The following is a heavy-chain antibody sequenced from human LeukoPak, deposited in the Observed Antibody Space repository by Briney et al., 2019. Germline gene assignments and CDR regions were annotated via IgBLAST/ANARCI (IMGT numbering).Heavy chain of an antibody. CDR2: IYYSGST. D-gene: IGHD6-13*01. CDR3: ARGSSWYFDY. V-gene: IGHV4-39*07. CDR1: GGSISSSSYY. Sequence: SETLSLTCTVSGGSISSSSYYWGWIRQPPGKGLEWIGSIYYSGSTYYNPSLKGRVTISVDTSKNQFSLKLSSVTAADTAVYYCARGSSWYFDYWGQGTLVTVSS. J-gene: IGHJ4*02.